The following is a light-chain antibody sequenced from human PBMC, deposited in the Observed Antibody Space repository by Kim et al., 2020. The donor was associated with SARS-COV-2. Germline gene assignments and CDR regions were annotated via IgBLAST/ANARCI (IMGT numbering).Light chain of an antibody. V-gene: IGLV3-1*01. J-gene: IGLJ3*02. CDR2: QDS. CDR1: KLGDKY. Sequence: SYELTQPPSVSVSPGQTASITCPGDKLGDKYACWYQQKPGQSPVLVIYQDSKRPSGIPERFSGSNSGNTATLTISGTQAMDEAVYYCQAWDSSTAVFGGGTLLTVL. CDR3: QAWDSSTAV.